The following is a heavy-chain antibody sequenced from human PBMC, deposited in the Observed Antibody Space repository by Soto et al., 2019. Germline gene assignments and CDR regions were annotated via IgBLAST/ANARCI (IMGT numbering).Heavy chain of an antibody. CDR2: ISSSSSYI. CDR1: GFTFSSYS. V-gene: IGHV3-21*01. J-gene: IGHJ5*02. D-gene: IGHD6-13*01. CDR3: ARDPAAGAAAGIGWFDP. Sequence: PGGSLRLSCAASGFTFSSYSMNWVRQAPGKGLEWVSSISSSSSYIYYADSVKGRFTISRDNAKNSPYLQMNSLRAEDTAVYYCARDPAAGAAAGIGWFDPWGQGTLVTVSS.